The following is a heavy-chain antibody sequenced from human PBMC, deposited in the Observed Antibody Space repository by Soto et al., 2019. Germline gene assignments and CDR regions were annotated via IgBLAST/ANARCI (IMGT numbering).Heavy chain of an antibody. Sequence: SETLSLTCTVSGGSIANNNYFWGWVRHPPGKGLEWIGSAAYSGGTYKNPSPKSRVTVSVDTSKNQFSLKLTSVTAADTAVYYCAKVVVGATSHSDFDSWGQGTLVTVSS. CDR3: AKVVVGATSHSDFDS. D-gene: IGHD2-15*01. V-gene: IGHV4-39*01. J-gene: IGHJ4*02. CDR1: GGSIANNNYF. CDR2: AAYSGGT.